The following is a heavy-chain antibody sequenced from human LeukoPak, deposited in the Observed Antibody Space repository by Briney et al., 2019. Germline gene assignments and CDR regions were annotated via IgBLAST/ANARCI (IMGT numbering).Heavy chain of an antibody. V-gene: IGHV3-66*01. Sequence: GGSLRLSCAASGFTVSSNYMSWVRQAPGKGLEWVSVIYNSGSTYYADSVKGRFTISRDNSKNTLYLQMNSLRAEDTAVYYCTRDPEDSSGWDLADYWGQGTLVTVSS. CDR3: TRDPEDSSGWDLADY. J-gene: IGHJ4*02. D-gene: IGHD6-19*01. CDR2: IYNSGST. CDR1: GFTVSSNY.